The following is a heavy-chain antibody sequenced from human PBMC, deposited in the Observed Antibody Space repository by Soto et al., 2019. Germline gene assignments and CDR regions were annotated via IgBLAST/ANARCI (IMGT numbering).Heavy chain of an antibody. CDR2: IYHSGST. CDR1: GGSISSYY. CDR3: ARRGIAVVNDAFDI. J-gene: IGHJ3*02. V-gene: IGHV4-59*12. D-gene: IGHD6-19*01. Sequence: SETLSLTCTVSGGSISSYYWSWIRQPPGKGLEWIGEIYHSGSTNYNPSLKSRVTISVDKSKNQFSLKLSSVTAADTAVYYCARRGIAVVNDAFDIWGQGTMVTVSS.